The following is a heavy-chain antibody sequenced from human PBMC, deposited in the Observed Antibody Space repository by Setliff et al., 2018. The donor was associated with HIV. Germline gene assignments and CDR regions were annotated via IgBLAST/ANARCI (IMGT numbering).Heavy chain of an antibody. Sequence: ASVKVSCKVSGYTLTELSMHWVRQAPGKGLEWMGGSGPENGETIYAQKFQGRVTMTEDTSTDTAYMELNSLRSDDTAVYYCATRIRDGHRGYGYFDFWGQGTLVTVSS. J-gene: IGHJ4*02. D-gene: IGHD5-12*01. V-gene: IGHV1-24*01. CDR3: ATRIRDGHRGYGYFDF. CDR1: GYTLTELS. CDR2: SGPENGET.